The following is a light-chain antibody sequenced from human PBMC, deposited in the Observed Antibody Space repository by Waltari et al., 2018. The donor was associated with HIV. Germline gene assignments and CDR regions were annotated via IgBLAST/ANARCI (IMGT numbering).Light chain of an antibody. J-gene: IGLJ2*01. Sequence: QSVLTQPPPVSGTPGQRVTISCSGSSSNIGSKTINWYQQLPGTAPKLLIYNNNQRPSGVPDRFSGSKSGTSASLAISGLQSEDEADYYCAAWDGSVNYSPVVFGGGTKLTVL. CDR2: NNN. CDR1: SSNIGSKT. V-gene: IGLV1-44*01. CDR3: AAWDGSVNYSPVV.